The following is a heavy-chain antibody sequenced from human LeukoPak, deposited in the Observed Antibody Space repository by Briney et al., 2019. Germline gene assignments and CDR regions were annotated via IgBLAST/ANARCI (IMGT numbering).Heavy chain of an antibody. D-gene: IGHD6-19*01. CDR3: ARSGSGWYRGLFDY. CDR1: GGSISSYY. J-gene: IGHJ4*02. CDR2: VFYSGST. Sequence: SETLSLTCTVSGGSISSYYWNWIRQPPGKGLEWIGYVFYSGSTNYNPSLKSRVTISVDTSKNNFSLKLSSVTAADTAVYYCARSGSGWYRGLFDYWGQGNLATVSS. V-gene: IGHV4-59*08.